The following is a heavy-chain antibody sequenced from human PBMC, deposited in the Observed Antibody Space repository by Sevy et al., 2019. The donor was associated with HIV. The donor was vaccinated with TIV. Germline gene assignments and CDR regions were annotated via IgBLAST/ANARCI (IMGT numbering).Heavy chain of an antibody. V-gene: IGHV3-7*03. J-gene: IGHJ4*02. CDR2: INQDGSQK. CDR3: ARAGPLGDLDHFDR. Sequence: GGSLRLSCATSEFTSSRYWMTWVRQAPGKGLEWVVYINQDGSQKSYVDSVKGRFTISRDNSKNSLFLQMNSLRAEDTAVYYCARAGPLGDLDHFDRWGQGTLVTVSS. D-gene: IGHD2-21*01. CDR1: EFTSSRYW.